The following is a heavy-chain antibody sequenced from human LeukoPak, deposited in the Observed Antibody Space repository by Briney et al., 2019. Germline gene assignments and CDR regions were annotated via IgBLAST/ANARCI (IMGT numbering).Heavy chain of an antibody. V-gene: IGHV1-18*01. CDR2: ISAYNGNT. J-gene: IGHJ4*02. CDR1: GYTFTSYG. CDR3: ARGLDIVVVVAATHLDY. Sequence: GASVKVSCKASGYTFTSYGISWVRQAPGQGLEWMGWISAYNGNTNYAQKLQGRVTMTTDTSTSTAYMELGSLRSDDTAVYYCARGLDIVVVVAATHLDYWGQGTLVTVSS. D-gene: IGHD2-15*01.